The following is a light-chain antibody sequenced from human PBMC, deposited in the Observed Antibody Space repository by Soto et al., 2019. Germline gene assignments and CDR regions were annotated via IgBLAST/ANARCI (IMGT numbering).Light chain of an antibody. CDR3: NSYTSSSTYV. J-gene: IGLJ1*01. CDR2: HVS. Sequence: QSVLTQPASVSGSPGQSITISCTGTSSDVGGYNYVSWYQQHPDKAPKLMIYHVSNRPSGVSNRFSGSKSDNTASLTISGLQSEDEADYYCNSYTSSSTYVFGTGTKLTV. CDR1: SSDVGGYNY. V-gene: IGLV2-14*01.